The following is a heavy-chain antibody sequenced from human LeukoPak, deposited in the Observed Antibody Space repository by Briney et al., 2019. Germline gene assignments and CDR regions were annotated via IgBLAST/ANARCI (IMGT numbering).Heavy chain of an antibody. CDR1: GFTFSSYA. Sequence: PGGSLRLSCAASGFTFSSYAMSWVRQAPGKGLEWVSAISGSGGSTYYTDSVKGRFTISGDNSKNTLYLQMNSLRAEDTAVYYCAKSHSSSSYFYYGMDVWGQGTTVTVSS. CDR2: ISGSGGST. J-gene: IGHJ6*02. D-gene: IGHD6-13*01. CDR3: AKSHSSSSYFYYGMDV. V-gene: IGHV3-23*01.